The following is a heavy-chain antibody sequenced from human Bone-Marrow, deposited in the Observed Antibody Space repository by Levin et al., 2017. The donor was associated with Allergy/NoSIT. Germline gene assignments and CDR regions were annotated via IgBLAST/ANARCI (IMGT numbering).Heavy chain of an antibody. J-gene: IGHJ6*02. CDR3: TTGGVTAVAGDYYYYGMDV. CDR1: GFTFSNAW. CDR2: IKSKTDGGTT. D-gene: IGHD6-19*01. Sequence: GGSLRLSCAASGFTFSNAWMNWVRQAPGKGLEWVGRIKSKTDGGTTDYAAPVKVRFTISRDDSKNTLYLQMNSLKTEDTAVYYCTTGGVTAVAGDYYYYGMDVWGQGTTVTVSS. V-gene: IGHV3-15*07.